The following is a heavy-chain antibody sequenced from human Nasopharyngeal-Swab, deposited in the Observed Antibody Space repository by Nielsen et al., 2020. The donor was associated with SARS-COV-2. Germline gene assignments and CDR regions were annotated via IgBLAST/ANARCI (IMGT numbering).Heavy chain of an antibody. J-gene: IGHJ4*02. V-gene: IGHV1-69*06. CDR2: IIPLFGTA. CDR3: ARASQEMATTHYFDY. D-gene: IGHD5-24*01. Sequence: SVKVSCKASGGTFSSYAISWVRQAPGQGLEWMGGIIPLFGTANYAQKFQGRVTITADKSTSTAYMELSSLRSEDTAVYYCARASQEMATTHYFDYWGQGTLFTVSS. CDR1: GGTFSSYA.